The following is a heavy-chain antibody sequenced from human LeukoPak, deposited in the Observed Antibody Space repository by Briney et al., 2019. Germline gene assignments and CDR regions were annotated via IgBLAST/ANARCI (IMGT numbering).Heavy chain of an antibody. Sequence: GASVKVSCTASGYTFTSYGISWVRQAPGQGLEWMGWISAYNGNTNYAQKLQGRVTMTTDTSTSTAYMELRSLRSDDTAVYYCARGEGPTYYDSSGVDYWGQGTLVTVSS. V-gene: IGHV1-18*01. J-gene: IGHJ4*02. CDR1: GYTFTSYG. CDR2: ISAYNGNT. CDR3: ARGEGPTYYDSSGVDY. D-gene: IGHD3-22*01.